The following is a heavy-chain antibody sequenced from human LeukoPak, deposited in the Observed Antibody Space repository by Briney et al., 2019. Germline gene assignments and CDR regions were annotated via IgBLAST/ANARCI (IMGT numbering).Heavy chain of an antibody. CDR3: ATEYTSSWYDLDY. J-gene: IGHJ4*02. D-gene: IGHD6-13*01. Sequence: QAGGSLRLSCAASGLTFSSYGMHWDRQAPGKGLEWVAVISDDGSNKYYADSVKGRFTISRDNSKNTLYLQMNSLRAEDTAVYYCATEYTSSWYDLDYWGQGTLVTVSS. V-gene: IGHV3-30*03. CDR2: ISDDGSNK. CDR1: GLTFSSYG.